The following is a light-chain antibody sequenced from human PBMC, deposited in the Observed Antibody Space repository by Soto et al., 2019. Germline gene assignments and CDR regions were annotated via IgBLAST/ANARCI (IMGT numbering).Light chain of an antibody. CDR3: QTWGTGIPWV. J-gene: IGLJ3*02. V-gene: IGLV4-69*01. Sequence: QLVLTQSPSASASLGASVKLTCTLSSGHSSYAIAWHQQQPEKGPRYLMTLNSDGSHSKGDGIPDRFSGSSSGAERYLTISSLQSEDEADYNCQTWGTGIPWVFGGGTKLTVL. CDR2: LNSDGSH. CDR1: SGHSSYA.